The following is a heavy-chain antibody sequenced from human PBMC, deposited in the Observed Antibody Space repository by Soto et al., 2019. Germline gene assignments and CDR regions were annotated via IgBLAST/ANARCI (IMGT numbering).Heavy chain of an antibody. Sequence: ASVKVSCKAPGGTFSSYAICWVRQAPGQGLEWMGGIIPIFGTANYAQKFQGRVTITADESTSTAYMELSSLRSEDTAVYYCAGGYSYGYPRGPFDYWGQGTLVTVSS. CDR1: GGTFSSYA. CDR2: IIPIFGTA. J-gene: IGHJ4*02. CDR3: AGGYSYGYPRGPFDY. D-gene: IGHD5-18*01. V-gene: IGHV1-69*13.